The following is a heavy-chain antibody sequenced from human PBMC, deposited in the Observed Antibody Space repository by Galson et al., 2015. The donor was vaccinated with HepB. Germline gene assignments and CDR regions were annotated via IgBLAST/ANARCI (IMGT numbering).Heavy chain of an antibody. Sequence: SVKVSCKASGYTFTSYYMHWVRQAPGQGLEWMGIINPSGGGTSYAQKLQGRVTMTRDTSTSTVYMELSSLRSEDTAVYYCARVVTGSDWFDPWGQGTLVTVSS. CDR2: INPSGGGT. V-gene: IGHV1-46*04. CDR3: ARVVTGSDWFDP. J-gene: IGHJ5*02. D-gene: IGHD2-21*02. CDR1: GYTFTSYY.